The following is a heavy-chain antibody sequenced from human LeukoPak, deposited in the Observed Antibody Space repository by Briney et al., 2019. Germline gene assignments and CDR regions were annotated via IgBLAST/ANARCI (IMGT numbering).Heavy chain of an antibody. Sequence: GGSLRLSCAASGFTFSSYAMSWVRQAPGKGLEWVSAIGGSGGSTYYADSVKGRFTISRDNSKNTLYLQVNSLRAEDTAVYYCGKDKRARYCSSTSCYGLDYWGQGTLVTVSS. CDR3: GKDKRARYCSSTSCYGLDY. J-gene: IGHJ4*02. CDR1: GFTFSSYA. V-gene: IGHV3-23*01. CDR2: IGGSGGST. D-gene: IGHD2-2*01.